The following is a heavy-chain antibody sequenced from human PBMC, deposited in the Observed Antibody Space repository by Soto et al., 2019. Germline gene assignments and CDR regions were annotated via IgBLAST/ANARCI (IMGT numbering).Heavy chain of an antibody. V-gene: IGHV4-39*01. CDR3: AGQTFTIAAASYGRSNWFDP. CDR2: IYFTGNT. Sequence: SETLSLTCSASGGSITSSSHFWGWVRQPPGKGLEWIGTIYFTGNTYYTPSLKGRLTMSIDTSKNEFSLRLNSVTAADTAVYYCAGQTFTIAAASYGRSNWFDPWGPGTLVTVSS. J-gene: IGHJ5*02. CDR1: GGSITSSSHF. D-gene: IGHD6-25*01.